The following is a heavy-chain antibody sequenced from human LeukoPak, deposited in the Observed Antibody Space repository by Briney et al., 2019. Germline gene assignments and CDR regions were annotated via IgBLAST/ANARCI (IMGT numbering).Heavy chain of an antibody. CDR2: INHSGST. V-gene: IGHV4-34*01. D-gene: IGHD5-12*01. Sequence: SETLSHTCAVYGGSFSGYYWSWIRQPPGKGLEWIGEINHSGSTNYNPSLKSRVTISVDTSKNQFSLKLSSVTAADTAVYYCARNMMWNIVATPFDYWGQGTLVTVSS. J-gene: IGHJ4*02. CDR3: ARNMMWNIVATPFDY. CDR1: GGSFSGYY.